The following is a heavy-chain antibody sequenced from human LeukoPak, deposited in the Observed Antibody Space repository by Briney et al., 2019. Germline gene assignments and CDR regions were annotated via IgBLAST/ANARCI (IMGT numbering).Heavy chain of an antibody. CDR1: GYSFTSYW. CDR2: IDPSDSYT. J-gene: IGHJ5*02. Sequence: GESLKISCKGSGYSFTSYWISWVRQMPGKGLEWMGRIDPSDSYTNYSPSFQGHVTISADKSISTAYLQWSSLKASDTAMYYCARRSGGYSSSWYYDWFDPWGQRTLVTVSS. CDR3: ARRSGGYSSSWYYDWFDP. V-gene: IGHV5-10-1*01. D-gene: IGHD6-13*01.